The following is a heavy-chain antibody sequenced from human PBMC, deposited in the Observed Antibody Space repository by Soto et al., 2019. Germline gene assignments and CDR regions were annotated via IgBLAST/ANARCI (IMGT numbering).Heavy chain of an antibody. J-gene: IGHJ4*01. D-gene: IGHD2-2*01. CDR1: GFTFSSYA. CDR2: ISGSGGST. V-gene: IGHV3-23*01. Sequence: GGSLRLSXAASGFTFSSYAMSWVRQAPGKGLEWVSAISGSGGSTYYADSVKGRFTISRDNSKNTRYLQMNSPRDEDTAVYDCANTNYLDYRGHGTLVTVSS. CDR3: ANTNYLDY.